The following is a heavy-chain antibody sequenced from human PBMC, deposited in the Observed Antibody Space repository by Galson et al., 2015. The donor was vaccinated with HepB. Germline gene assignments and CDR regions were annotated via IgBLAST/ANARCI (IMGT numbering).Heavy chain of an antibody. J-gene: IGHJ3*02. Sequence: QSGAEVKKPGESLKISCKGSGYSFTSYWIGWVRQMPGKGLEWMGIIYPGDSDTRYSPSFQGQVTISADKSISTAYLQWSSLKASDTAMYYCARGMYYYDRGSAFDIWGQGTMVTVSS. V-gene: IGHV5-51*01. D-gene: IGHD3-22*01. CDR3: ARGMYYYDRGSAFDI. CDR1: GYSFTSYW. CDR2: IYPGDSDT.